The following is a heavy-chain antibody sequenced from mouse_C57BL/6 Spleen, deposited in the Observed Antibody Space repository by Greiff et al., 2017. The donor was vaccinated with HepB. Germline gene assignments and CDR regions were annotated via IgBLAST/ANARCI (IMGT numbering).Heavy chain of an antibody. Sequence: EVQLVESGGGLVQPGESLKLSCESYEYEFPSYDMSWVRKTPEKRLELVAAINSDGGSTYYPDTMKRGVIISRDNTKNTLYLHMSSLMSEDTALYYCARHYDYDGVGLYFDVWGTGTTVTVSS. CDR3: ARHYDYDGVGLYFDV. J-gene: IGHJ1*03. CDR2: INSDGGST. D-gene: IGHD2-4*01. CDR1: EYEFPSYD. V-gene: IGHV5-2*01.